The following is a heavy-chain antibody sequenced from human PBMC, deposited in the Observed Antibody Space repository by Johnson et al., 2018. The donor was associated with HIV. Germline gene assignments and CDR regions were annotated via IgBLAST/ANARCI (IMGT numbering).Heavy chain of an antibody. CDR2: VNGNGGST. Sequence: VQLVESGGGLVQPGGSLRLSCAASGFTFSDYYMSWIRQAPGKGLEWVSGVNGNGGSTGSADSVKGRFTISRDNAKNSLYLQRNSLRAEDTALYYCARDRGYYNNDAFDIWGQGTMVTVSS. CDR3: ARDRGYYNNDAFDI. V-gene: IGHV3-20*04. CDR1: GFTFSDYY. D-gene: IGHD3-22*01. J-gene: IGHJ3*02.